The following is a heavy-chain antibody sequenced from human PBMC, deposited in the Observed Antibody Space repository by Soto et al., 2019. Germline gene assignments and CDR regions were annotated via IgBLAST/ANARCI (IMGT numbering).Heavy chain of an antibody. D-gene: IGHD6-13*01. V-gene: IGHV3-33*01. CDR3: ARRQIPPPTRGAANARGAMDV. J-gene: IGHJ6*02. CDR1: GFTFNNYG. CDR2: IWNDGSNS. Sequence: QVQLVESGGGVVQPGRSLRLSCAASGFTFNNYGMHWVRQAPGKGLEWLAVIWNDGSNSSYANSVKRRFTISRDNSKNTLYLQMSSLRAEDTGVYYCARRQIPPPTRGAANARGAMDVWGQGTTVTVSS.